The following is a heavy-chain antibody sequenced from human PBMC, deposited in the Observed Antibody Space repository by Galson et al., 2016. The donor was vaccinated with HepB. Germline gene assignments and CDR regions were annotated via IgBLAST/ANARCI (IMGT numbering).Heavy chain of an antibody. CDR2: IYYSGTS. CDR3: ARVFWTDDAFDI. V-gene: IGHV4-4*02. D-gene: IGHD3/OR15-3a*01. Sequence: ETLSLTCGVSGGSISSSNWWSWVRQPPGKGLEWIGEIYYSGTSNYNPSLKSRATISVDKSKNQFSLKLTSVTAADTAVYYCARVFWTDDAFDIWGQGTMVTVSS. CDR1: GGSISSSNW. J-gene: IGHJ3*02.